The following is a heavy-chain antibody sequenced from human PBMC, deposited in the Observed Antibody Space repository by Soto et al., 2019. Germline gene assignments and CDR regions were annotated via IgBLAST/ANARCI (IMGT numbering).Heavy chain of an antibody. J-gene: IGHJ6*02. CDR3: VKDRDSNSWPSRDV. V-gene: IGHV1-18*01. CDR1: GYTFTRNG. D-gene: IGHD3-22*01. Sequence: ASVKVSCKTSGYTFTRNGISWVRQAPGQGLEWMGWVSPKSGSIKYAQKFQGRVIMTTDTSTSTAYMEVRSLRSDDTAVYYCVKDRDSNSWPSRDVWGPGTTVTVSS. CDR2: VSPKSGSI.